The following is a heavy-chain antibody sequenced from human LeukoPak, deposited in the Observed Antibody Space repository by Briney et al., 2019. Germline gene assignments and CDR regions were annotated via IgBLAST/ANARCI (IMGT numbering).Heavy chain of an antibody. V-gene: IGHV1-8*01. CDR1: GYTFTSYD. CDR2: MNPNSGNT. J-gene: IGHJ4*02. D-gene: IGHD3-16*02. CDR3: ARTSYRNPKSY. Sequence: ASMKVSCKASGYTFTSYDINWVRQATGQGLEWMGWMNPNSGNTGYAQKFQGRATKTRNTSISTAYMELSSLRSEDTAVYYCARTSYRNPKSYWGQGTLVTVSS.